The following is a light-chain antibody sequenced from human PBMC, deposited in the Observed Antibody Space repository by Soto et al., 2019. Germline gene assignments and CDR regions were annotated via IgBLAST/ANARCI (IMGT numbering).Light chain of an antibody. J-gene: IGKJ1*01. V-gene: IGKV1-5*03. CDR3: QHYNSYSEA. Sequence: EITMTQSPATLSGSVGDRVTITCRASQTISSWLAWYQQKPGKAPKLLIYKASTLKSGVPSRFSGSGSGTEFTLTISSLQPDDFATYYCQHYNSYSEAFGQGTNVDI. CDR2: KAS. CDR1: QTISSW.